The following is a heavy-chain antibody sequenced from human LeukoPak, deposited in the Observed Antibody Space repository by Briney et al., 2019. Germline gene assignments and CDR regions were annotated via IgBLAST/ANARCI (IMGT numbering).Heavy chain of an antibody. D-gene: IGHD6-25*01. CDR2: INPNSGGT. J-gene: IGHJ5*02. Sequence: ASVKVSCKASGYTFTGYYMHWVRQAPGQGLEWMGWINPNSGGTNYAQKFQGRVTMTRDTSISTAYMELSRLRSDDTAVYYCARAASSGRLENWFDPWGQGTLVTVSS. V-gene: IGHV1-2*02. CDR3: ARAASSGRLENWFDP. CDR1: GYTFTGYY.